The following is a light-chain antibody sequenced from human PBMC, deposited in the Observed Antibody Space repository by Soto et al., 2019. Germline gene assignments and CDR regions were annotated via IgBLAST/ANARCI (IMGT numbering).Light chain of an antibody. J-gene: IGLJ2*01. V-gene: IGLV2-14*01. CDR3: SSYTSTSTLL. Sequence: QSALTQPASVSGSPGQSITISCTGTSSDVGSYNFVSWYQQHPDKAPKLMIYDVSHRPSGVSNRFSGSKSGNTASLTISGLQAEDEADYYCSSYTSTSTLLFGGGTKVTVL. CDR1: SSDVGSYNF. CDR2: DVS.